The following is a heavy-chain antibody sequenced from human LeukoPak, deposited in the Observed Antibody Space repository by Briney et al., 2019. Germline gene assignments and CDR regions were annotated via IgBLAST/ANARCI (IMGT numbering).Heavy chain of an antibody. Sequence: SETLSLTCTVSGGSISSSSYYWGWIRQPPGKGLEWIGSIYYSGSTYYNPSLKSRVTISVDTSKNQFSLKLSSVTAADTAVYYCARHLRYCSGGSCYSALDYWGQGTLATVSS. V-gene: IGHV4-39*01. CDR3: ARHLRYCSGGSCYSALDY. CDR1: GGSISSSSYY. CDR2: IYYSGST. J-gene: IGHJ4*02. D-gene: IGHD2-15*01.